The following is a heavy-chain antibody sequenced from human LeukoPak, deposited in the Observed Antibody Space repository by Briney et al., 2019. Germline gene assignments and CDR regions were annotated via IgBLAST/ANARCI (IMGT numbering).Heavy chain of an antibody. Sequence: KPSETLSLTCPVSGASINNYYWTWIRQPPGKGLEWIGYVYHTGASGYHPSLKSRVAMSLDTSKNQVSLNLRSVTAADTAVYFCTRVVNGGHFDYWGQGTLVTVSS. CDR2: VYHTGAS. CDR1: GASINNYY. V-gene: IGHV4-59*01. CDR3: TRVVNGGHFDY. J-gene: IGHJ4*02. D-gene: IGHD2-8*01.